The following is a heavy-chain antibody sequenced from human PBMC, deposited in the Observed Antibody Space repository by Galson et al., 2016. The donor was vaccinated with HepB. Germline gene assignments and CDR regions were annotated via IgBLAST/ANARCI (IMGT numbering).Heavy chain of an antibody. CDR1: GFTFSNAW. V-gene: IGHV3-15*07. D-gene: IGHD5-18*01. Sequence: LRLSCAASGFTFSNAWMNWVRQAPGKGLEWVGRIKSKTDGGTTDYAAPVKGRFTISRDDSKDTLYLQMNSLKTEDTAVYYCTTIGEVDTAMVTGWFDPWGQGTLVTVSS. CDR2: IKSKTDGGTT. CDR3: TTIGEVDTAMVTGWFDP. J-gene: IGHJ5*02.